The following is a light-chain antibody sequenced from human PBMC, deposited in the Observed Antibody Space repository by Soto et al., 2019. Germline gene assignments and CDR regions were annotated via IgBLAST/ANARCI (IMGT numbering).Light chain of an antibody. CDR1: KSINNW. CDR3: QQYNSYSTT. V-gene: IGKV1-5*03. CDR2: MAS. J-gene: IGKJ1*01. Sequence: DLQMNQSPSTLSASVGDRVTITCRASKSINNWLAWYQQNPGKAPKSLIYMASTLESGDPSRFSGIGSETEFTLTFSRLQHDDCATSYCQQYNSYSTTFGQGTKVDIK.